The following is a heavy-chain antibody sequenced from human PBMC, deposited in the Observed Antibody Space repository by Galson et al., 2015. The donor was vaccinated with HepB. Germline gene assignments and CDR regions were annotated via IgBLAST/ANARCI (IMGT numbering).Heavy chain of an antibody. D-gene: IGHD2/OR15-2a*01. CDR1: GFSFSRAW. CDR3: ATSLRPFINSWSQADRDFYYMDD. J-gene: IGHJ6*03. V-gene: IGHV3-15*07. CDR2: IKSKSDGATT. Sequence: SLRLSCAASGFSFSRAWMNWVRQRPGKGLEWVGRIKSKSDGATTDYAAPLKGRFMISRDDSKDTLYLQLNGLKSDDTAVYYCATSLRPFINSWSQADRDFYYMDDWGRGTTVTVSS.